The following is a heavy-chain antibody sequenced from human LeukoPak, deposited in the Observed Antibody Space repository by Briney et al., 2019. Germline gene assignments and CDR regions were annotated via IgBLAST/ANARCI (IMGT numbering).Heavy chain of an antibody. V-gene: IGHV3-30*03. CDR1: GFTFSSYS. J-gene: IGHJ6*02. CDR2: ISYDGSNK. D-gene: IGHD6-13*01. CDR3: ARDLIYYGHIAAGGSFGRFGYYYYGMDV. Sequence: PGGSLRLSCAASGFTFSSYSMNWVRQAPGKGLEWVAVISYDGSNKYYADSVKGRFTISRDNSKNTLYLQMNSLRAEDTAVYYCARDLIYYGHIAAGGSFGRFGYYYYGMDVWGQGTTVTVSS.